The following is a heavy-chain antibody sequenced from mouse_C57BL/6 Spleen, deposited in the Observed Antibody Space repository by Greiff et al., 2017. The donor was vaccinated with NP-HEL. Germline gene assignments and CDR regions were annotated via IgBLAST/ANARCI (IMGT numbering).Heavy chain of an antibody. Sequence: EVKVVESGGGLVQPGGSMKLSCAASGFTFSDAWMDWVRQSPEKGLEWVAEIRNNANNPATYYAESVKGRFTISRDDSKSSVYLQMNSLRAEDTGIYYCTRPVYSAMDYWGQGTSVTVSS. CDR2: IRNNANNPAT. J-gene: IGHJ4*01. D-gene: IGHD2-1*01. V-gene: IGHV6-6*01. CDR1: GFTFSDAW. CDR3: TRPVYSAMDY.